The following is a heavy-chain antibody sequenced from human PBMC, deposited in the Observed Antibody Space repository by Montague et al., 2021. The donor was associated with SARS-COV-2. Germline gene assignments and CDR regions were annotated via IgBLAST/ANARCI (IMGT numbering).Heavy chain of an antibody. CDR3: ARAPIYRSSWYAYFDY. CDR1: GDSMNNYY. V-gene: IGHV4-59*01. Sequence: SKTLSLTCTVSGDSMNNYYWSWVRQPPGKGLEWIGYINYSGSTHYNPSLQSRVTLSKDTSKNQFSLRLTSVTAADTAMYFCARAPIYRSSWYAYFDYWGQGTLVTVSS. D-gene: IGHD6-13*01. CDR2: INYSGST. J-gene: IGHJ4*02.